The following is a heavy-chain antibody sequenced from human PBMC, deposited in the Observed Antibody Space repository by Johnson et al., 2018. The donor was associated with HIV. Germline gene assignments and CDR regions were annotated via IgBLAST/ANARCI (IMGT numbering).Heavy chain of an antibody. V-gene: IGHV3-30*02. CDR3: AKARGELLGFDAFDI. Sequence: QVQLVESGGGLIQPGGSLRLSCAASGFTFSSYGMHWVRQAPGKGLEWVAFIRYDGSNKYYADSVKGRFTISRDNSKNTLYLQMNSLRAEDTAVYYCAKARGELLGFDAFDIWGQGTMVTVSS. CDR1: GFTFSSYG. CDR2: IRYDGSNK. D-gene: IGHD1-26*01. J-gene: IGHJ3*02.